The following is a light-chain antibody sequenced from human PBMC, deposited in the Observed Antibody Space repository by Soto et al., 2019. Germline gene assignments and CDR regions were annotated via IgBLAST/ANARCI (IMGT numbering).Light chain of an antibody. CDR2: WAS. CDR1: QSVLYIPTNKNY. Sequence: DIVMTQSPDSLAVSLGERATITCRSSQSVLYIPTNKNYVAWYQQKPGQPPKLLLYWASTRESGVPDRFSGSGSGTYFTLTISSLQSEDFAVYYCQQYNNWPPYTFGQGTNLEIK. J-gene: IGKJ2*01. CDR3: QQYNNWPPYT. V-gene: IGKV4-1*01.